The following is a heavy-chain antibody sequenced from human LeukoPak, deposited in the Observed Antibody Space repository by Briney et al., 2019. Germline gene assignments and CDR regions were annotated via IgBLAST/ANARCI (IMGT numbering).Heavy chain of an antibody. D-gene: IGHD2-2*02. CDR1: GGSISSYY. J-gene: IGHJ5*02. Sequence: PSETLSLTCTVSGGSISSYYWSWIRQPPGKGLEWIGYTYYSGSTNYNPSLKSRVTISVDTSKNQFSLKLSSVTAADTAVYYCARGDCSSTSCYTRRYWFDPWGQGTLVTVSS. V-gene: IGHV4-59*01. CDR3: ARGDCSSTSCYTRRYWFDP. CDR2: TYYSGST.